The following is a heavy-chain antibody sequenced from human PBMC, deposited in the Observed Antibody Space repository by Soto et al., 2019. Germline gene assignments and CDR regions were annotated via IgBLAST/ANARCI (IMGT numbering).Heavy chain of an antibody. CDR3: ARGGASSRWLDP. CDR1: SASLGDHY. Sequence: SGTPALTCAVFSASLGDHYWAWIRQSPDKGLEWIGEVHPSGSTDYNPSLKSRLTLSLDTSKNQFSLKVASVTAADTAVYYCARGGASSRWLDPWGQGTLVTVS. D-gene: IGHD3-10*01. J-gene: IGHJ5*02. V-gene: IGHV4-34*01. CDR2: VHPSGST.